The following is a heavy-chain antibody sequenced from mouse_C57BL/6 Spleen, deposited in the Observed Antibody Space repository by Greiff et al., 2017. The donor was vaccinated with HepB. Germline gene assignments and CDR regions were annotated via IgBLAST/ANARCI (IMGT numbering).Heavy chain of an antibody. CDR3: ARWGCNGKCEGFDY. V-gene: IGHV1-72*01. CDR2: IDPNSGGT. Sequence: QVQLQQPGAELVKPGASVKLSCKASGYTFTSYWMHWVKQRPGLGLEWIGRIDPNSGGTKYNEKFKSKATLTVDKPSSTAYMQLSSLTSEDSAVCYGARWGCNGKCEGFDYWGQGTTGTVSS. J-gene: IGHJ2*01. D-gene: IGHD2-1*01. CDR1: GYTFTSYW.